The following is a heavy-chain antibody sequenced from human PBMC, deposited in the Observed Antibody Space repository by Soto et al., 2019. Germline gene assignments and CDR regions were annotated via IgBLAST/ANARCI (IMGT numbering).Heavy chain of an antibody. CDR1: GFTFSSYA. J-gene: IGHJ4*02. V-gene: IGHV3-23*01. CDR3: AKDDHSSGWYYPDY. Sequence: GGSLRLSCAASGFTFSSYAMSWVRQAPGKGLEWVSAISGSGGSTYYADSVKGRFTISRDNSKNTLYLQMNSLRAEDTAVYYCAKDDHSSGWYYPDYWGQGTLVNVSS. CDR2: ISGSGGST. D-gene: IGHD6-19*01.